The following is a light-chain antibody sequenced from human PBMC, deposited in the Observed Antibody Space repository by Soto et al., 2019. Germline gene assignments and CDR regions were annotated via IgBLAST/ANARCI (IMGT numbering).Light chain of an antibody. CDR1: SSDVGGYTY. Sequence: QSVLTQPASVSGSPGQSITISCTGTSSDVGGYTYVSWYQQHPGKAPRLMIFEVSNRPSGVSIRFSGSKSGNTASLTTSGLQAEDEADYYCTSYTSSSTRVFGTGTKVTVL. J-gene: IGLJ1*01. CDR2: EVS. CDR3: TSYTSSSTRV. V-gene: IGLV2-14*01.